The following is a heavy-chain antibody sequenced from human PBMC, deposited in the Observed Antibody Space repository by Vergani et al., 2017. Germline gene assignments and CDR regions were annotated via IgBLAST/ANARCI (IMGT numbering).Heavy chain of an antibody. D-gene: IGHD6-19*01. J-gene: IGHJ4*02. Sequence: QVQLQESGPGLVKPSETLSLTCTVSGGSISSYYWSWIRQPAGKGLEWIGRIYTSGSTNYNPSLKSRVTISVDTSKNQFSLKLGSVTAADTAVYYCARGPRWYSSGWYYFDYWGQGTLVTVSS. CDR3: ARGPRWYSSGWYYFDY. V-gene: IGHV4-4*07. CDR1: GGSISSYY. CDR2: IYTSGST.